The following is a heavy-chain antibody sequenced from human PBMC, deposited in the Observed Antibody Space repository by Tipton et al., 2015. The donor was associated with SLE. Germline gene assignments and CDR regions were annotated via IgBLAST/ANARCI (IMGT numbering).Heavy chain of an antibody. D-gene: IGHD3-10*01. J-gene: IGHJ4*02. CDR2: IYYSGST. Sequence: TLSLTCTVSGGSISSSSYYWGWIRQPPGKGLEWIGSIYYSGSTYYNPSLKSRVTISVDTSKNQFSLKLSSVTAADTAVYYCARAGGSGKRYYFDYWGQGTLVTVSS. CDR3: ARAGGSGKRYYFDY. CDR1: GGSISSSSYY. V-gene: IGHV4-39*01.